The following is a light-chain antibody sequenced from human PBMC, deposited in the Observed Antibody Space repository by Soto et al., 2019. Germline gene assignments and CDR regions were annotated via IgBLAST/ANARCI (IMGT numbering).Light chain of an antibody. Sequence: ENVFTQPPGTLSLSPGARATLSCSASQSVSSSYLAWYQQKPGQAPRLLIYGASSRATGIPDRFSGSGSGTDFTLTISRLEPEDFAVYYCQQYGSSPPRTFGQGTKVDIK. J-gene: IGKJ1*01. CDR3: QQYGSSPPRT. CDR1: QSVSSSY. CDR2: GAS. V-gene: IGKV3-20*01.